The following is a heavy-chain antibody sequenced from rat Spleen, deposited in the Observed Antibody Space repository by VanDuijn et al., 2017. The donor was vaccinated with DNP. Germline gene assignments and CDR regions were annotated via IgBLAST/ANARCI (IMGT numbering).Heavy chain of an antibody. CDR1: GFTFSDYY. CDR2: LSYDDGST. CDR3: ARYNSGYCAMDA. Sequence: EVQLVESGGGLVQPGRSLKLSCAASGFTFSDYYLAWVRQAPTTGLEWVAYLSYDDGSTHYGDYVKGRFTNARDKAKSTLYLQMNILRSEDMATYYGARYNSGYCAMDAWSQGTAVTVSS. V-gene: IGHV5-22*01. J-gene: IGHJ4*01. D-gene: IGHD4-3*01.